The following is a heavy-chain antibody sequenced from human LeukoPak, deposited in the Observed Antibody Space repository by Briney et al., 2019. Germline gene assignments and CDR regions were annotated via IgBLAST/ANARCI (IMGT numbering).Heavy chain of an antibody. CDR3: ARDRSPAPGRSYGRGHFDY. D-gene: IGHD5-18*01. Sequence: GASVTVSCKASGYTFTGYYMHWVRQAPGQGLEWMGWINPNSGGTNYAQKFQGRVTMTRDTSISTAYMELSRLRSDDTAVYYCARDRSPAPGRSYGRGHFDYWGQGTLVTVSS. CDR2: INPNSGGT. J-gene: IGHJ4*02. CDR1: GYTFTGYY. V-gene: IGHV1-2*02.